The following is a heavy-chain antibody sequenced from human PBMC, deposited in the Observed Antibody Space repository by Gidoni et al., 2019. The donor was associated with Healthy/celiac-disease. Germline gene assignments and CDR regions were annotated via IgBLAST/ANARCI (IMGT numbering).Heavy chain of an antibody. CDR3: AKDRLRFLEWLLDGLDY. Sequence: EVQLLESGGGLVQPGGSLRPSCAASGFTFSSYAMSWVPQAPGKGLEWVSAISGSGGSTYYADSVKGRFTISRDNSKNTLYLQMNSLRAEDTAVYYCAKDRLRFLEWLLDGLDYWGQGTLVTVSS. V-gene: IGHV3-23*01. CDR2: ISGSGGST. CDR1: GFTFSSYA. D-gene: IGHD3-3*01. J-gene: IGHJ4*02.